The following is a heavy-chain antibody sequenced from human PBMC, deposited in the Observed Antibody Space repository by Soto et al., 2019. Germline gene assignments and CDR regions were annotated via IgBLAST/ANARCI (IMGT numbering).Heavy chain of an antibody. CDR1: GSTFSRYA. V-gene: IGHV1-69*13. CDR2: IIPIFGTA. CDR3: ARFTTAAAAYYYYGMDV. J-gene: IGHJ6*02. D-gene: IGHD3-3*01. Sequence: GASVKVSWQASGSTFSRYAISWGRQAPGRGLEWMGGIIPIFGTANYAQKFQGRVTITADESTSTAYMELSSLRSEDTAVYYCARFTTAAAAYYYYGMDVWGQGTTVTVSS.